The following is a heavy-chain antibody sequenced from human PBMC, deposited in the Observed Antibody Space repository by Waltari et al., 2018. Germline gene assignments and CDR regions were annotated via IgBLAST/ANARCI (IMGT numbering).Heavy chain of an antibody. Sequence: QLQLVESGGGVVQPGRSLRLSCAAPGLPFSNPLIHWVRQAPGKGLEWVAAISYDGSIYYAESVKGRFTIAGDNSKTIVYLQLNSLRDEDTSIYYCAREGGSSGYAGYFDSWGPGTLVTVSS. D-gene: IGHD6-25*01. CDR3: AREGGSSGYAGYFDS. CDR2: ISYDGSI. J-gene: IGHJ4*02. V-gene: IGHV3-30*01. CDR1: GLPFSNPL.